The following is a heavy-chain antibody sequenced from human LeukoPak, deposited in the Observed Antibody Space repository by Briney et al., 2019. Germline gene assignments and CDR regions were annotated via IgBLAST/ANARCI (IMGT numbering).Heavy chain of an antibody. D-gene: IGHD3-3*01. V-gene: IGHV4-30-4*01. CDR3: AGVEWFSDAFDI. Sequence: SETLSLTCTVSGGSISSGDYYWSWIRQPPGKGLEWIGYIYYSGSTYYNPSLKSRVTISVDTSKNQFSLKLSSVTAADTAVYYCAGVEWFSDAFDIWGQGTMVTVSS. CDR2: IYYSGST. CDR1: GGSISSGDYY. J-gene: IGHJ3*02.